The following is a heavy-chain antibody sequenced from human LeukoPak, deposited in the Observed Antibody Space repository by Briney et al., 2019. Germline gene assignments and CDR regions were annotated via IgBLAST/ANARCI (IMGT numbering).Heavy chain of an antibody. CDR1: GYTFTGYY. CDR3: AREEGIVGATEEYYFDY. CDR2: INPNSGGT. D-gene: IGHD1-26*01. J-gene: IGHJ4*02. Sequence: ASVKVSCKASGYTFTGYYMHWVRQAPGQGLEWMGWINPNSGGTNYAQKFQGRVTMTRDTSISTAYVELSRLRSDDTAVYYCAREEGIVGATEEYYFDYWGQGTLVTVSS. V-gene: IGHV1-2*02.